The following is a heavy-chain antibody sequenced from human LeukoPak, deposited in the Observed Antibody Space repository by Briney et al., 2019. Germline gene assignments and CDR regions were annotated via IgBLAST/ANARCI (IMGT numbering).Heavy chain of an antibody. J-gene: IGHJ3*02. Sequence: GGSLRLSCAASGFTFSDYYMSWIRQAPGKGLEWVACISSSGSAIYYADSVKGRFTISRDNAKNSLYLQMNSLRAEDTAVYYCARGVRRLWFGEPTGAFDIWGQGTMVTVSS. V-gene: IGHV3-11*04. CDR1: GFTFSDYY. D-gene: IGHD3-10*01. CDR3: ARGVRRLWFGEPTGAFDI. CDR2: ISSSGSAI.